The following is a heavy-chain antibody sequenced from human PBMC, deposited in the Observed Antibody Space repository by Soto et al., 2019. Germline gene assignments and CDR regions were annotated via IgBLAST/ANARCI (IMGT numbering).Heavy chain of an antibody. Sequence: ASVKVSFKASGYTFTSYYMHWVRQAPGQGLEWMGIMNPSGGSTSYAQKFQGRVTMTRDTSTSTVYMELSSLRSEDTAVYYCARGFNSSGYYLYHYGMDVWGQGTPVTVSS. CDR3: ARGFNSSGYYLYHYGMDV. CDR1: GYTFTSYY. J-gene: IGHJ6*02. D-gene: IGHD3-22*01. CDR2: MNPSGGST. V-gene: IGHV1-46*01.